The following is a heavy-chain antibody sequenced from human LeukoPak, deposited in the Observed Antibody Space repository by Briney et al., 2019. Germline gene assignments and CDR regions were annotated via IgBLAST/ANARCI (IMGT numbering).Heavy chain of an antibody. D-gene: IGHD6-19*01. CDR2: IYYTGGT. CDR1: GGSIGSNY. V-gene: IGHV4-59*08. Sequence: SETLSLTCTVSGGSIGSNYWTWIRQPPGKGLEYIGYIYYTGGTNYNPSLKSRVTISVDTSKNQFSLKLTSVTAADTAVYFCAKYGNSGWVIDNWGEGTLVTVSS. J-gene: IGHJ4*02. CDR3: AKYGNSGWVIDN.